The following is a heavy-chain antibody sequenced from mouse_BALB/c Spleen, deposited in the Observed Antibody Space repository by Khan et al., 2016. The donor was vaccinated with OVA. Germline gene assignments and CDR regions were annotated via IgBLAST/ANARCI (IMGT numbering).Heavy chain of an antibody. D-gene: IGHD1-1*01. CDR1: GYSFTGYF. V-gene: IGHV1-20*02. J-gene: IGHJ2*01. CDR3: TRSYRSDVDY. CDR2: INPHIGET. Sequence: VQLKESGPELVRPGASVKISCKASGYSFTGYFMNWVMQSHGKSLEWIGRINPHIGETFYNQRFKDKATLTVDESSSTANMELRSLASEDSAVYYCTRSYRSDVDYWGQGTTLTVSS.